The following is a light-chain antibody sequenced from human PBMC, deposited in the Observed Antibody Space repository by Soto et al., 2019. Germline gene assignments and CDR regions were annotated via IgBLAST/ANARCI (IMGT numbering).Light chain of an antibody. Sequence: DIQMTQSPSSLSASVGDRVTITCRASQSISSYLNWYQQKPGKAPKLLIYAASSLQSGVPSRFSGSVSGTDFTLTISSLQPEDFATYYCQQSYSTPHTFGQGTKVESK. CDR2: AAS. J-gene: IGKJ1*01. CDR1: QSISSY. CDR3: QQSYSTPHT. V-gene: IGKV1-39*01.